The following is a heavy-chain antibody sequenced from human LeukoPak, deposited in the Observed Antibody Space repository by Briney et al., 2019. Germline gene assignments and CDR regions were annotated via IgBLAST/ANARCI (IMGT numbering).Heavy chain of an antibody. CDR1: GLPFSISW. D-gene: IGHD2-15*01. CDR2: IKPDGSET. CDR3: AFGNAFDV. V-gene: IGHV3-7*01. J-gene: IGHJ3*01. Sequence: GGSLRLSCAASGLPFSISWMSWVRQAPGKGLQCVGNIKPDGSETFYVDSVRGRFTISRVNARNLLFLQMNSLRVDDTAVYYCAFGNAFDVWGRGTMVTVSS.